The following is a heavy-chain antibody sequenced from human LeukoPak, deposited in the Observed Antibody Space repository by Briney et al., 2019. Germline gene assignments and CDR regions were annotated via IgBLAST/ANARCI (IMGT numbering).Heavy chain of an antibody. CDR1: GFSFSSYE. CDR2: ISAGGGGT. CDR3: ARKGQGYYFEY. J-gene: IGHJ4*02. Sequence: PGGSLRLSCVASGFSFSSYEMNWVRQAPGKGLEWVSAISAGGGGTYYADSVKGRFTISRDNSKDTLFLQTNSLRAEDTAVYYCARKGQGYYFEYWGQGALVTVSS. V-gene: IGHV3-23*01.